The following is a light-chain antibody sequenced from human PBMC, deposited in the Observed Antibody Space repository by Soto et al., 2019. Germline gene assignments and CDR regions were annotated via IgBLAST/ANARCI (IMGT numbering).Light chain of an antibody. CDR3: AAWDDRLTGVV. J-gene: IGLJ2*01. CDR2: SNN. CDR1: SSDVGGYNY. Sequence: QSALTQPASVSGSPGQSITISCTGTSSDVGGYNYVSWYQQHPGKAPKLLIYSNNQRPSGVPDRFSGSKSGTSASLAISGLQSEDEADYYCAAWDDRLTGVVFGGGTKLTVL. V-gene: IGLV2-14*01.